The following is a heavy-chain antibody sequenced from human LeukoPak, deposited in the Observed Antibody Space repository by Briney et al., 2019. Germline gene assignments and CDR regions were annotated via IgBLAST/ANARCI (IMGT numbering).Heavy chain of an antibody. CDR3: ANCRSGYGCYYYGMDV. J-gene: IGHJ6*02. D-gene: IGHD3-3*01. Sequence: GASVKVSCKASGGTFSSYAISWVRQAPGQGLEWMGWMNPNSGNTGYAQKFQGRVTMTRNTSISTAYMELSSLRSEDTAVYYCANCRSGYGCYYYGMDVWGQGTTVTVSS. CDR1: GGTFSSYA. CDR2: MNPNSGNT. V-gene: IGHV1-8*02.